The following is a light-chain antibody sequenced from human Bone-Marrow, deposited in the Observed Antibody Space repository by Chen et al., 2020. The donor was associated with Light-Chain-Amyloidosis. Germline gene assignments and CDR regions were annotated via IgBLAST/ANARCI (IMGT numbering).Light chain of an antibody. CDR3: QVWDSSSDHVV. CDR2: DDR. V-gene: IGLV3-21*02. J-gene: IGLJ2*01. Sequence: SYVLNQPPSVSVAPGQTARITCGGNNIGSNSVHWYQQKPGQAPILVVYDDRDRPSGIPGRFSGSNFGNTATLTVSRVEAGDEADYYYQVWDSSSDHVVFGGGTKLTVL. CDR1: NIGSNS.